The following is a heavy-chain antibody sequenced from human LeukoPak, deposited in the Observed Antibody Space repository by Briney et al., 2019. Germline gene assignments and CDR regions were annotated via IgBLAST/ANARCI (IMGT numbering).Heavy chain of an antibody. V-gene: IGHV4-59*01. J-gene: IGHJ3*02. CDR1: GGSISSYY. CDR3: ASGELVQDDAFDI. Sequence: SETLSLTCTVSGGSISSYYWSWIRQPPGKGLEWIGHIYYSGSTNYNPSLKSRVTISIDTSKNQFSLRLSSVTAADTAVYYCASGELVQDDAFDIWGQGTMVTVSS. D-gene: IGHD3-10*01. CDR2: IYYSGST.